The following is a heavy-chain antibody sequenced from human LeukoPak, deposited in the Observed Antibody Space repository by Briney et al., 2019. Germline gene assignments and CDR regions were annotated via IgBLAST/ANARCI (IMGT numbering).Heavy chain of an antibody. V-gene: IGHV1-69*04. J-gene: IGHJ6*02. D-gene: IGHD3-10*01. Sequence: SVKVSCKASGGTFSSYAISWVRQAPGQGLEWMGRIIPIFGIANYAQKFQGRVTITADKSTSTAYMELSSLRSEDTAVYYCSRDPGITMVRGYGRGVWGQGATVTVSS. CDR2: IIPIFGIA. CDR3: SRDPGITMVRGYGRGV. CDR1: GGTFSSYA.